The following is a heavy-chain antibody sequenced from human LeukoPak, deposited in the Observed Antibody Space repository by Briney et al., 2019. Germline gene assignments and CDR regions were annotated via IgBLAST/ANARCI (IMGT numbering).Heavy chain of an antibody. D-gene: IGHD3-10*01. V-gene: IGHV4-38-2*02. CDR2: IYHSGST. J-gene: IGHJ4*02. Sequence: SETLSLTCTVSGYSISSGYYWGWIRQPPGKGLEWIGSIYHSGSTYYNPSLKSRVTISVDTSKNQFSLKLSSVTAADTAVYYCARLYYYGSGSYDYRGQGTLVTVSS. CDR3: ARLYYYGSGSYDY. CDR1: GYSISSGYY.